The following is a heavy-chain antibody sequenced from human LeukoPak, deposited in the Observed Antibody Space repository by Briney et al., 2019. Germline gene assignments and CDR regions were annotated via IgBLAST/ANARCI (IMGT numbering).Heavy chain of an antibody. V-gene: IGHV3-7*01. CDR1: GFTFSSYW. CDR3: ARDRNDYGDYVFDY. CDR2: IKQDGSEK. D-gene: IGHD4-17*01. J-gene: IGHJ4*02. Sequence: GGSLRLSCAASGFTFSSYWMNWVRQAPGKGLEWVANIKQDGSEKYYVDSVKGRFTISRDNAKNSLYLLMNSLRAEDTAVYYCARDRNDYGDYVFDYWGQGTLVTVSS.